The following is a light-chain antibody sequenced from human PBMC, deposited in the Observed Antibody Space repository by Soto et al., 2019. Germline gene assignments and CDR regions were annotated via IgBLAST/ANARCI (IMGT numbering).Light chain of an antibody. J-gene: IGKJ4*01. Sequence: AIRMTQSPSSFPASTGDRVTITCRASQGISSYLAWYQQKPGKAPKLLIYAASTLQSGVPSRFSGSGSGTDFTLTISCLQSEDFATYYCQQYYSYPTFGGGTKVEIK. V-gene: IGKV1-8*01. CDR2: AAS. CDR3: QQYYSYPT. CDR1: QGISSY.